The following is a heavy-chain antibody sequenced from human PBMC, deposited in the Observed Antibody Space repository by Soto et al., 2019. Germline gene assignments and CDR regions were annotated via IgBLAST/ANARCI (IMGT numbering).Heavy chain of an antibody. CDR2: IYHSGST. Sequence: HVQLQESGPGLVKPSGTLSLTCAVSGGSISSSNWWSWVRQPPGKGLEWIGEIYHSGSTNYNPSLKSRVTTSVDKSKNQFSLKLSSVTAADTAVYYCARAAMGGSSWPFDYWGQGTLVTVSS. CDR1: GGSISSSNW. V-gene: IGHV4-4*02. D-gene: IGHD6-13*01. J-gene: IGHJ4*02. CDR3: ARAAMGGSSWPFDY.